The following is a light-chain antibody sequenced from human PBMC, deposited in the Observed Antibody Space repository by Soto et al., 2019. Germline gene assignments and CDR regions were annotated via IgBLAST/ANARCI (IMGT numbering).Light chain of an antibody. V-gene: IGKV1-5*03. CDR2: KAS. CDR1: QTVSSW. J-gene: IGKJ2*01. Sequence: DIQMTQFPSTLSASIGDRVTITCRASQTVSSWLAWYQQKPGKAPKLLIYKASNLESGVPSRFSGSGSGTECTLTVSSLQPDDFATYYCQQYNPYSPYTFGQGTRREIK. CDR3: QQYNPYSPYT.